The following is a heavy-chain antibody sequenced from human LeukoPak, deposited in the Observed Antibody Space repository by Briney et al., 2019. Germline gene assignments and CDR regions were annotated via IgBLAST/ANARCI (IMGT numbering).Heavy chain of an antibody. CDR2: ISYDGSNK. D-gene: IGHD5-18*01. J-gene: IGHJ4*02. Sequence: GGSLRLSCAASGFTFSSYGMHWVRQAPGKGLEWVAVISYDGSNKYYADSVKGRFTISRDNSKNTLYLRMNSLRAEDTAVYYCAKLTRGYSYGSHDYWGQGTLVTVSS. CDR3: AKLTRGYSYGSHDY. V-gene: IGHV3-30*18. CDR1: GFTFSSYG.